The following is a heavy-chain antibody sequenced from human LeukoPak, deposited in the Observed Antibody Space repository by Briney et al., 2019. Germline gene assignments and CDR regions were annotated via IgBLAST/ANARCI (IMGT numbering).Heavy chain of an antibody. Sequence: GGSLRLSCAASGFTFSSYAMSWVRQAPGKGLEWVSTISGRADSTYYADSVKGRFTISSDTSKNTLFLQMNSLRAEDTAVYYCAKENVPYSSSWYYFDYWGQGTLVTVSS. CDR2: ISGRADST. CDR3: AKENVPYSSSWYYFDY. D-gene: IGHD6-13*01. J-gene: IGHJ4*02. CDR1: GFTFSSYA. V-gene: IGHV3-23*01.